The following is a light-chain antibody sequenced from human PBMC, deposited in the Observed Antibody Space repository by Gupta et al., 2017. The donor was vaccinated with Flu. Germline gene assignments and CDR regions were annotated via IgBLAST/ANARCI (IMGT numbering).Light chain of an antibody. CDR2: GAS. CDR1: QSVSSSY. J-gene: IGKJ5*01. V-gene: IGKV3-20*01. CDR3: QQYGSSSSIT. Sequence: EIVLTQSPVTLSLSPGERATLSCSASQSVSSSYLAWYQQKPGQAPRLLIYGASSRATGIPDRFSGSGSGTDFTLTISRLEPEDFAVYYCQQYGSSSSITFGQGTRLEIK.